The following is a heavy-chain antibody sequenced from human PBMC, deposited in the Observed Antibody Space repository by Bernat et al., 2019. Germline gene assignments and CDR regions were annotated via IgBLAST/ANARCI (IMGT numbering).Heavy chain of an antibody. D-gene: IGHD2-15*01. Sequence: QLQLQESGPGLVKPSETLSLTCTVPGGSISSSSYHWGWIRQPPGKGLEWIGSIYYRGGTYYSPSLKSRVAISLDTSKNQVSLKLNSVTAADTAVYHCARLGSEYCSGASCYEDWGQGTLITVSS. J-gene: IGHJ4*02. CDR3: ARLGSEYCSGASCYED. V-gene: IGHV4-39*01. CDR1: GGSISSSSYH. CDR2: IYYRGGT.